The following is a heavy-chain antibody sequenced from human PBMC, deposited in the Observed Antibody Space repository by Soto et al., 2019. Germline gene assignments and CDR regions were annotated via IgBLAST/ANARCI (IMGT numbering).Heavy chain of an antibody. D-gene: IGHD3-10*01. J-gene: IGHJ5*02. CDR1: GGTFSSYT. CDR2: IIPILGIA. Sequence: QVQLVQSGAEVKKPGSSVKVSCKASGGTFSSYTISWVRQAPGQGLEWMGRIIPILGIANYAQKFQGRVTITADKATSTGYMELSSLRSEDTAVYYCARGYYYGSGSYYDNWFDPWGQGTLVTVSS. CDR3: ARGYYYGSGSYYDNWFDP. V-gene: IGHV1-69*02.